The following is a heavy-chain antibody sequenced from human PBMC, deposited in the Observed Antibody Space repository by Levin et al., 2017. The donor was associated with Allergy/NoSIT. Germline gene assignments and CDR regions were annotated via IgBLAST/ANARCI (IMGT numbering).Heavy chain of an antibody. Sequence: SETLSLTCAVSGGSISSSNWWSWVRQPPGKGLEWIGEIYHSGSTNYNPSLKSRVTISVDKSKNQFSLKLSSVTAADTAVYYCARGPDYDILTGYYENYYYYMDGWGKGTTVTVSS. V-gene: IGHV4-4*02. CDR3: ARGPDYDILTGYYENYYYYMDG. D-gene: IGHD3-9*01. CDR1: GGSISSSNW. CDR2: IYHSGST. J-gene: IGHJ6*03.